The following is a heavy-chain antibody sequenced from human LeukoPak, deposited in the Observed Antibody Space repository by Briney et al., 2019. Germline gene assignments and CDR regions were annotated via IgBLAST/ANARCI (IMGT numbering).Heavy chain of an antibody. D-gene: IGHD6-19*01. CDR3: ARMQWRVVSGHYYFDQ. V-gene: IGHV4-61*01. CDR1: GDSVSSGTYY. J-gene: IGHJ4*02. CDR2: IYYSGDS. Sequence: SETLSLTCTVSGDSVSSGTYYWDWMRQHPGKGLEWIGCIYYSGDSNYNPSLKSRVTMSVDTSENQFSLRLTSVTAADTAVYFCARMQWRVVSGHYYFDQRGQGTRVTVSS.